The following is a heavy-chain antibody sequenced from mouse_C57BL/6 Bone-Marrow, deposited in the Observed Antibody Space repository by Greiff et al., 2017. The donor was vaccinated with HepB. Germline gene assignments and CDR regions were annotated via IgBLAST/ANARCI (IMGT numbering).Heavy chain of an antibody. CDR2: IYPGNSDT. CDR3: AEGDYDAAGYYAMDY. V-gene: IGHV1-5*01. CDR1: GYTFTSYW. Sequence: EVKLQESGTVLARPGASVKMSCKTSGYTFTSYWMHWVKQRPGQGLEWIGAIYPGNSDTSYNQKFKGKAKLTAVTSASTAYMELSSLTNEDSAVYYCAEGDYDAAGYYAMDYWGQGTSVTVSS. D-gene: IGHD2-4*01. J-gene: IGHJ4*01.